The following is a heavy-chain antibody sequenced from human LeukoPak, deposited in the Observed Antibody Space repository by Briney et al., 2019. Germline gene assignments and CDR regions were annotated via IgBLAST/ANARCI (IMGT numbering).Heavy chain of an antibody. CDR3: KSGGAAPGSFDN. CDR2: IKYDGNEE. CDR1: GFTFSDYW. Sequence: GGSLRLSCAASGFTFSDYWMSWMRQAPGKGLEWVANIKYDGNEEYYVDSVKGRFTISRDNAKNSLYLQLNSLRVEDTAVYYCKSGGAAPGSFDNWGQGTLVTVSP. D-gene: IGHD6-13*01. J-gene: IGHJ4*02. V-gene: IGHV3-7*01.